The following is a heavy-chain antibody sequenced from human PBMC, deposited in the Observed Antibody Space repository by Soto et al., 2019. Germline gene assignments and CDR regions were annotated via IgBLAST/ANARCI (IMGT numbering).Heavy chain of an antibody. V-gene: IGHV4-4*07. D-gene: IGHD4-17*01. J-gene: IGHJ1*01. CDR2: IYTSGIT. CDR1: GASISSYY. CDR3: ASASGDYAPFKEYFQH. Sequence: QVQLRESGPGLVKPSETLSLTCTVSGASISSYYWSWIRQPAGKGLEWIGHIYTSGITNYNPSLKSRVTMSLDTSKIQFALKLSSVTAADTAVYYCASASGDYAPFKEYFQHWGQGTLVTVSS.